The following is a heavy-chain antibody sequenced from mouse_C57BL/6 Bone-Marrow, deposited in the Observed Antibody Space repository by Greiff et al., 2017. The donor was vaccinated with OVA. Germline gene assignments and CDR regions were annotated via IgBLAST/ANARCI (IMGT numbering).Heavy chain of an antibody. J-gene: IGHJ3*01. Sequence: VQLQQSGAELVKPGASVKVSCKASGYTFTSYWMHWVKQRPGQGLEWIGRIRPSDSDTNYNQKFKGKATLTVDKSSSTAYMQLSSLTSEDSAVYYCAIIFFVYWGQGTLVTVSA. V-gene: IGHV1-74*01. CDR2: IRPSDSDT. CDR1: GYTFTSYW. CDR3: AIIFFVY.